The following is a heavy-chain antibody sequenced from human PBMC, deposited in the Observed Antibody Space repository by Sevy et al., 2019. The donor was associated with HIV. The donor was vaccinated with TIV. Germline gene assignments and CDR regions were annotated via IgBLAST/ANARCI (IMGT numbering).Heavy chain of an antibody. Sequence: GGSLRLSCAASVFTFSSYAMSWVRQAPGKGLEWVSAISGSGGSTYYADSVKGRFTISRDNAKNSLYLQMNSLRAEDTAVYYCARSPPYSSGWYGIDYWGQGTLVTVSS. CDR2: ISGSGGST. CDR1: VFTFSSYA. V-gene: IGHV3-23*01. J-gene: IGHJ4*02. D-gene: IGHD6-19*01. CDR3: ARSPPYSSGWYGIDY.